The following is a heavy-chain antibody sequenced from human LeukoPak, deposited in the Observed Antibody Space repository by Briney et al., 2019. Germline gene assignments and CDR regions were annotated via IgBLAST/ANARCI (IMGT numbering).Heavy chain of an antibody. CDR3: ARVGHRYDYALGY. V-gene: IGHV4-34*01. CDR1: GGSFSGYY. Sequence: ASETLSLTCAVYGGSFSGYYWSWIRQPPGKGLEWIGEINHSGSTNYNPSLKSRVTISVDTSKNQFSLKLSSVTAADTAVYYCARVGHRYDYALGYWGQGTLVTVSS. D-gene: IGHD3-16*01. CDR2: INHSGST. J-gene: IGHJ4*02.